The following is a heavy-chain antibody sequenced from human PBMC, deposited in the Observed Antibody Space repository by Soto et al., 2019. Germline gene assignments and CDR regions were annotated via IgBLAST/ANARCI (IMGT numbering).Heavy chain of an antibody. D-gene: IGHD3-3*01. J-gene: IGHJ6*02. CDR3: ARAPTIFGVVIPPNYGMDV. V-gene: IGHV4-59*12. CDR2: IYYSGST. CDR1: CGSISSYY. Sequence: PSDTLSLTCTVSCGSISSYYWSWIRQPPGKGLEWIGYIYYSGSTNYNPSLKSRVTISVDTSKNQFSLKLSSVTAADTAVYYCARAPTIFGVVIPPNYGMDVWGQGTTVTVSS.